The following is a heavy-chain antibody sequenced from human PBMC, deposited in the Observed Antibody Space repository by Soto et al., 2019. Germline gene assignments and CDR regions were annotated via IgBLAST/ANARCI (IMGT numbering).Heavy chain of an antibody. CDR1: VFTFSSYG. CDR2: ISYDGSNK. V-gene: IGHV3-30*18. D-gene: IGHD3-3*01. CDR3: AKDRGDTIFGVVITPYYYYGMDV. J-gene: IGHJ6*02. Sequence: WWSLRLSCAASVFTFSSYGMHWFRQAPGKGLEWVAVISYDGSNKYYADSVKGRFTISRDNSKNTLYLQMNSLRAEDTAVYYCAKDRGDTIFGVVITPYYYYGMDVWGQGTTVTVSS.